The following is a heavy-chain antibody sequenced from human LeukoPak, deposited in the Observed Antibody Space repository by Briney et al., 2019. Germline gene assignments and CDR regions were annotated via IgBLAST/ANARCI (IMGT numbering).Heavy chain of an antibody. Sequence: SETLSLTCTVSGGSISSSSYYWGWIRQPPGQGLEWIGSIYYSGSTYYNPSLKSRVTISVDTSKNQFSLKLSSVTAADTAVYYCARGFKGDYWGQGTLVTVSS. CDR2: IYYSGST. CDR3: ARGFKGDY. CDR1: GGSISSSSYY. J-gene: IGHJ4*02. V-gene: IGHV4-39*01.